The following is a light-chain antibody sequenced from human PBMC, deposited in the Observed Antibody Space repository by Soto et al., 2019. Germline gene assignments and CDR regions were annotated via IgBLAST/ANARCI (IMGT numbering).Light chain of an antibody. CDR2: DAS. CDR3: QQYYSLPYT. V-gene: IGKV1-33*01. Sequence: DIQMTQSPSSLSPSVGDRVTITCQASQDIRNYLNWYQQKPGKAPKLLIYDASDLETGAPSRFSGRGSGTDFTFTISSLQPEDIATYYCQQYYSLPYTFGQGTKLEIK. J-gene: IGKJ2*01. CDR1: QDIRNY.